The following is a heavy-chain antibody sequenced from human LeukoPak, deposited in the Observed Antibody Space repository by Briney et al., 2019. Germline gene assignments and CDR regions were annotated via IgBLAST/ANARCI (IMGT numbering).Heavy chain of an antibody. CDR1: GGSISSYY. CDR2: IYYSGST. D-gene: IGHD6-13*01. CDR3: ARDALAAAASTGFDY. V-gene: IGHV4-39*07. J-gene: IGHJ4*02. Sequence: LETLSLTCTVSGGSISSYYWGWIRQPPGKGLEWIGSIYYSGSTYYNPSLKSRVTISVDTSKNQFSLKLSSVTAADTAVYYCARDALAAAASTGFDYWGQGTLVTVSS.